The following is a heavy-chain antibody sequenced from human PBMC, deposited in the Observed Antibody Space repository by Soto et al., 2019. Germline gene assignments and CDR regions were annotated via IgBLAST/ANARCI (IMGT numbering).Heavy chain of an antibody. V-gene: IGHV4-31*03. Sequence: SSETLSLTCTVSGGSISNGGYYWNWVRQHPGKGLEWIGYIHYSGSTWYNPSLVSRVTISVDTSKDQFSLKLRSVTAADTAVYYCARVRGSGSYAAYYFDSWGQGTLVTVSS. J-gene: IGHJ4*01. CDR2: IHYSGST. CDR3: ARVRGSGSYAAYYFDS. D-gene: IGHD3-10*01. CDR1: GGSISNGGYY.